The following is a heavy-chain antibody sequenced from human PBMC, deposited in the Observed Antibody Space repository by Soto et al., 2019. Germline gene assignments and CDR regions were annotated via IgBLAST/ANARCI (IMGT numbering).Heavy chain of an antibody. D-gene: IGHD2-21*02. V-gene: IGHV4-39*01. CDR2: IYSIGNT. J-gene: IGHJ6*02. CDR1: GASIRSSAY. Sequence: PSETLSLTCTVSGASIRSSAYWGWIRQPPGKGLEWIGSIYSIGNTYYNPSLKSGVTISAGTSKNQFSLNLISVTAADTAVYYCAKAVYGGNSGYYYGMDVWGQGTTVTVSS. CDR3: AKAVYGGNSGYYYGMDV.